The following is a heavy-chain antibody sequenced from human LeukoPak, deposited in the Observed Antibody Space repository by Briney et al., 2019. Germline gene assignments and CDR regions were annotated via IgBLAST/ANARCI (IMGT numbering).Heavy chain of an antibody. J-gene: IGHJ4*02. Sequence: GGSLRLSCAASGFTFSSYGMHWVRQAPGKGLEWVAVISYDGSNKYYADSVKGRFTISRDNAKNSLCLQMNSLRAEDTAMYYCARYYGGRYDYWGQGTLVTVSS. CDR1: GFTFSSYG. CDR3: ARYYGGRYDY. V-gene: IGHV3-30*03. D-gene: IGHD4-23*01. CDR2: ISYDGSNK.